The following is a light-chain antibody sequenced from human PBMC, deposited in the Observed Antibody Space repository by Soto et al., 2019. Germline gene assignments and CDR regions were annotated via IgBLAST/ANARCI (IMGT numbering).Light chain of an antibody. J-gene: IGLJ2*01. CDR2: EVT. Sequence: QSVLTQPPSASGSPGQSVTISCTGTTSDIGAYNYVSWYQQRPGKAPKLIIYEVTRRPSGVPDRIFGSKYDTTASLTVSGLQAEDEADYYCQTWGTGFQVFGGGTKLTVL. CDR3: QTWGTGFQV. CDR1: TSDIGAYNY. V-gene: IGLV2-8*01.